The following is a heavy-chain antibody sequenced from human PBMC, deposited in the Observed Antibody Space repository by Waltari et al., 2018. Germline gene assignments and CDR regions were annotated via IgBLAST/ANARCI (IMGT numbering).Heavy chain of an antibody. CDR1: GGPLSNYS. Sequence: QVQLVQSGAEVKKPGPSVKVPCQASGGPLSNYSNSWMRQAPRQGLEWRGGIIPIFGTANYAQKCQGIVTITADESTSTAYMELSSLRSEDTAVYYCARARDSSGYYFWYFDLWGRGTLVTVSS. V-gene: IGHV1-69*01. CDR2: IIPIFGTA. J-gene: IGHJ2*01. CDR3: ARARDSSGYYFWYFDL. D-gene: IGHD3-22*01.